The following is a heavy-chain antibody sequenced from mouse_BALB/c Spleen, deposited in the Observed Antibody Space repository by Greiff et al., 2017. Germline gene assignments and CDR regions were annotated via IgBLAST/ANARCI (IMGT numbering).Heavy chain of an antibody. CDR1: GFTFSSFG. V-gene: IGHV5-17*02. CDR3: ARERFAY. Sequence: EVMLVESGGGLVQPGGSRKLSCAASGFTFSSFGMHWVRQAPEKGLEWVAYISSGSSTIYYADTVKGRFTISRDNPKNTLFLQMTSLRSEDTAMYYCARERFAYWGQGTLGTVSA. CDR2: ISSGSSTI. J-gene: IGHJ3*01.